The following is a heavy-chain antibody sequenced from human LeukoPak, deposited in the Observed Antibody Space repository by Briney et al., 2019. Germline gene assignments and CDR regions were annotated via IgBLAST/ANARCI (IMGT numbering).Heavy chain of an antibody. CDR3: ATSTVLLSGYYCGMDV. CDR1: GGTFSSYA. V-gene: IGHV1-69*01. J-gene: IGHJ6*02. D-gene: IGHD2-2*01. CDR2: IIPIFGTA. Sequence: VASVKVSCKASGGTFSSYAISWVRQAPGQGLEWMGGIIPIFGTANYAQKFQGRVTITADESTSTAYMELSSLRSEDTAVYYCATSTVLLSGYYCGMDVWGQGTTVTVSS.